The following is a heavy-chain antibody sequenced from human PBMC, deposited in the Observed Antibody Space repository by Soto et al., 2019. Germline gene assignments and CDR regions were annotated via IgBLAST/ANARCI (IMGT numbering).Heavy chain of an antibody. J-gene: IGHJ4*02. CDR2: IYHSGST. D-gene: IGHD3-22*01. CDR3: ARVRSGGSGYSREPYYFDY. CDR1: GGSISSGGYS. Sequence: SETLSLTCAVSGGSISSGGYSWSWIRQPPGKGLAWIGYIYHSGSTYYNPSLKSRVTISVDRSKNQFSLKLSSVTAADTAVYYCARVRSGGSGYSREPYYFDYWGQGTLVTVSS. V-gene: IGHV4-30-2*01.